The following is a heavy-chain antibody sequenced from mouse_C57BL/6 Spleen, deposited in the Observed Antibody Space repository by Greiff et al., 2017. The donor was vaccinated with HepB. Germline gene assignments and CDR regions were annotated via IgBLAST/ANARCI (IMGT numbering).Heavy chain of an antibody. J-gene: IGHJ2*01. CDR2: IDPSDSYT. D-gene: IGHD4-1*01. Sequence: QVQLQQSGAELVKPGASVKLSCKASGYTFTSYWMQWVKQRPGQGLEWIGEIDPSDSYTNYNQKFKGKATLTVDTSSSTAYMQLSSLTSEDSAVYYCATLGPYFDYWGQGTTLTVSS. V-gene: IGHV1-50*01. CDR3: ATLGPYFDY. CDR1: GYTFTSYW.